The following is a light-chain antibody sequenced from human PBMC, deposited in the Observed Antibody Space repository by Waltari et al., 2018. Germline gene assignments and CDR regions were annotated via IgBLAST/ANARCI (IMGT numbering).Light chain of an antibody. V-gene: IGLV3-1*01. CDR3: QAWDRNTYVV. CDR1: KLEDRY. J-gene: IGLJ2*01. CDR2: QDS. Sequence: SYELTQPPSVSVSPGQTASISCSGDKLEDRYVCWYQHKPGQSPVLVLHQDSKRPSGSPERFSGFNSGNTATLTISETQAMDEADYYCQAWDRNTYVVFGGGTKLTVL.